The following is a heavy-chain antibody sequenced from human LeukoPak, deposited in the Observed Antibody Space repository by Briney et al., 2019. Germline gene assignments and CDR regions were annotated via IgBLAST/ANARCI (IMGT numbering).Heavy chain of an antibody. CDR2: IIPILGIA. V-gene: IGHV1-69*04. CDR1: GGTFSSYA. Sequence: SVKVSCKASGGTFSSYAISWVRQAPGQGLEWMGRIIPILGIANYAQKFQGRVTITADKSTSTAYMELSRLRSDDTAVYYCARRQDCSGGSCYSFWAFDIWGQGTMVTVSS. J-gene: IGHJ3*02. D-gene: IGHD2-15*01. CDR3: ARRQDCSGGSCYSFWAFDI.